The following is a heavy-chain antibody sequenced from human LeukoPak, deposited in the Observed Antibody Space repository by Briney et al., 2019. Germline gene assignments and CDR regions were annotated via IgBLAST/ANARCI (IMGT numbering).Heavy chain of an antibody. CDR3: ARDSDYGGNTRYYFDY. CDR1: GFTFSSYS. D-gene: IGHD4-23*01. V-gene: IGHV3-21*01. CDR2: ISSSSSYI. J-gene: IGHJ4*02. Sequence: GGSLRLSCAASGFTFSSYSMNWVRQAPGKGLEWVSSISSSSSYIYYADSVKGRFTISRDNAKNSLYLQMNSLRAEDTAVYYCARDSDYGGNTRYYFDYWGQGTLVTVSS.